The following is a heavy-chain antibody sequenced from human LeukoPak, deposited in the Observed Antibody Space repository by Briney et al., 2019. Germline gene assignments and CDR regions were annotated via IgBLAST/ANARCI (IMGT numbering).Heavy chain of an antibody. CDR3: ARERASIAAAGFDY. Sequence: SETLSLTCTVSGGSISSYYWSWVRQPPGKGLEWIGYIYYTGSTSYNPSLRSRVTISVDTSKNQFSLKLSSVTAADTAVYYCARERASIAAAGFDYWGQGTLVTVSS. CDR1: GGSISSYY. J-gene: IGHJ4*02. V-gene: IGHV4-59*01. D-gene: IGHD6-13*01. CDR2: IYYTGST.